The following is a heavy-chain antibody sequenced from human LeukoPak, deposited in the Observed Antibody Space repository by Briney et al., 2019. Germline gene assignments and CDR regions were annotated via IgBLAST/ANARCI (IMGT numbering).Heavy chain of an antibody. V-gene: IGHV5-51*01. Sequence: GESLKISCKGSGYSFTSYWIGWVRQMPGKGLEWMGIIYPGDSDTRYSPSFQGQVTISADKSISTAYLQWSSLKASDTAMYYCARHLSPGSGSYLYYFDYWGQGTLVTVSS. CDR3: ARHLSPGSGSYLYYFDY. CDR2: IYPGDSDT. CDR1: GYSFTSYW. D-gene: IGHD3-10*01. J-gene: IGHJ4*02.